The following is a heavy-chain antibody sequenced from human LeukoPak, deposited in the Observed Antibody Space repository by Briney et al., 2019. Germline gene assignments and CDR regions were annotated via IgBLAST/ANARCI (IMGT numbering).Heavy chain of an antibody. J-gene: IGHJ2*01. CDR1: GFTFSSYA. Sequence: PGGSLRLSCAASGFTFSSYAMSWVRQAPGKGLEWVSVIYSGGSTYYADSVKGRFTISRDNSKNTLYLQMNSLRAEDTAVYYCAREDFDLWGRGTLVTVSS. CDR3: AREDFDL. V-gene: IGHV3-53*01. CDR2: IYSGGST.